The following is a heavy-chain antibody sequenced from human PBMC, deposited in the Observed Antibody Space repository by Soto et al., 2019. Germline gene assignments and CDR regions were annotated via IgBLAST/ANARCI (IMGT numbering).Heavy chain of an antibody. V-gene: IGHV4-59*12. CDR2: IYLGGSI. J-gene: IGHJ5*02. CDR1: GGSISSGY. CDR3: ARVPSP. Sequence: PSETLSLTCSVSGGSISSGYWTWIRHPPGKGLEWIGYIYLGGSINYNPSLKSRVTISVDRSKNQFSLKLSSVTAADTAVYYCARVPSPWGQGTLVTVSS.